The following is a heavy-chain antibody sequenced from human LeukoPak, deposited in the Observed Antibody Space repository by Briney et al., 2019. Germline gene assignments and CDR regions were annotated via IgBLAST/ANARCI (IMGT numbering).Heavy chain of an antibody. CDR2: IRSKANSYAT. CDR1: GFTFSGSA. J-gene: IGHJ6*03. CDR3: AKSSNCGGDCYYMDV. D-gene: IGHD2-21*01. V-gene: IGHV3-73*01. Sequence: GGSLRLSCAASGFTFSGSAMHWVRQASGKGLEWVGRIRSKANSYATEYAASVKGRFTISRDDSQNTAYLQMNSLKTEDTAVYYCAKSSNCGGDCYYMDVWGKGTTVTVSS.